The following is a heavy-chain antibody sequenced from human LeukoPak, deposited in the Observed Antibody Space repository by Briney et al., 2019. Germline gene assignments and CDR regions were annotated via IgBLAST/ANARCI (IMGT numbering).Heavy chain of an antibody. J-gene: IGHJ4*02. CDR2: ISSNGGST. CDR1: GFTFSSYA. V-gene: IGHV3-64*02. D-gene: IGHD2-2*01. CDR3: ARGRRCSSTSCYAGHFDY. Sequence: GGSLRLSCAASGFTFSSYAIHWVRQAPGKGLEYVSAISSNGGSTYYADSVKGRFTISRDNSKNTLYLQMGSLRAEDMAVYYCARGRRCSSTSCYAGHFDYWGQGTLVTVSS.